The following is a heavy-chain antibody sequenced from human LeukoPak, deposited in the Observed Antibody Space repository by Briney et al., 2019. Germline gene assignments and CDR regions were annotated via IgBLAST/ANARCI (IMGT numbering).Heavy chain of an antibody. J-gene: IGHJ4*02. CDR3: AKAPVTTCRGAFCYPFDY. CDR1: GFTLSSYA. V-gene: IGHV3-23*01. Sequence: GGSLRLSCAASGFTLSSYAMSWVRQAPGKGLEWVSAISGTGNTYHADSVKGRYTIARDSTKNTLFLQKNRLRPEDAAVYYCAKAPVTTCRGAFCYPFDYWGLGTLVTVSS. D-gene: IGHD2-15*01. CDR2: ISGTGNT.